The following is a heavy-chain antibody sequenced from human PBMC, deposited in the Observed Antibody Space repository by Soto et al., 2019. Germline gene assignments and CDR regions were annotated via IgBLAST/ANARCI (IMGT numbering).Heavy chain of an antibody. J-gene: IGHJ4*02. CDR3: ASGIDGDGYNFDVFAY. D-gene: IGHD5-12*01. CDR2: IIPIFGTT. V-gene: IGHV1-69*12. Sequence: QVQLVQSGAEVKKTGSSVKVSCKASGGTFSSYAISWVRQAPGQGLEWMGGIIPIFGTTNYAQKFQGRVTITADVSTSTAYMELSSLRSEDTAVSFCASGIDGDGYNFDVFAYWGQGTLVTVSS. CDR1: GGTFSSYA.